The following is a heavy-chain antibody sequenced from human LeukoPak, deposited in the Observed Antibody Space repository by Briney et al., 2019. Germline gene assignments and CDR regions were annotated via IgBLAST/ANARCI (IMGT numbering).Heavy chain of an antibody. Sequence: GGSLRLSCAASGFNFSTSSMNWVRQAPGKGLEWVANIKQDGSEKYYVDSVKGRFTISRDNAKNSLYLQMNSLRAEDTAVYYCASCPAAPYWYYYYMDVWGKGTTVTVSS. D-gene: IGHD2-2*01. V-gene: IGHV3-7*01. J-gene: IGHJ6*03. CDR3: ASCPAAPYWYYYYMDV. CDR2: IKQDGSEK. CDR1: GFNFSTSS.